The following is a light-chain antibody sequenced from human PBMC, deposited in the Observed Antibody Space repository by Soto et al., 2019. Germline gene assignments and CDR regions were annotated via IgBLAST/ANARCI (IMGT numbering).Light chain of an antibody. Sequence: QSVLTQPPSTPGTPGQRVTISCSGSSSNIGSNTVSWCQQLPGTAPKPLIYNNNQRPSGVPDRFSSSKSGTSASLAISGLQSEDEADYYCAAWDDSLIGYVFGTGTKVTVL. V-gene: IGLV1-44*01. CDR2: NNN. J-gene: IGLJ1*01. CDR3: AAWDDSLIGYV. CDR1: SSNIGSNT.